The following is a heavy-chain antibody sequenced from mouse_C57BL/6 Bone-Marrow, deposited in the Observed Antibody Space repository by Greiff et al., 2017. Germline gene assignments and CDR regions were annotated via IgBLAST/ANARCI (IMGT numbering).Heavy chain of an antibody. V-gene: IGHV1-69*01. CDR2: IDPSDSYT. J-gene: IGHJ2*01. CDR3: ARTGFDY. D-gene: IGHD4-1*01. Sequence: VQLQQPGAELVMPGASVKLSCKASGYTFTSYWMHWVKQRPGQGLERIGEIDPSDSYTNYNQKFKGKSTLTVDKSSSTAYMQLSSLTSEDSAVYYCARTGFDYWGQGTTHTVSS. CDR1: GYTFTSYW.